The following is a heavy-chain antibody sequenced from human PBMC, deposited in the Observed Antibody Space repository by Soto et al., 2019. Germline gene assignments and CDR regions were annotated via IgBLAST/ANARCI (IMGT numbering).Heavy chain of an antibody. D-gene: IGHD6-13*01. CDR1: GYTFINYY. CDR3: ARDLAAGDY. Sequence: QVQLVQSGAEVKKPGASVKLSCKASGYTFINYYIHWVRQAPGQGLEWMGIFNPTSGSTNYAQKLQGRVTLPMDTSTRTVYMELSSLRFDDTAVYYCARDLAAGDYWGQGTLVTVSS. V-gene: IGHV1-46*01. CDR2: FNPTSGST. J-gene: IGHJ4*02.